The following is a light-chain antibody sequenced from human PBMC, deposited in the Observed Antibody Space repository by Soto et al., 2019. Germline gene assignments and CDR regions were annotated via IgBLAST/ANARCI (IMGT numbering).Light chain of an antibody. J-gene: IGKJ1*01. CDR1: QSVSSSY. CDR3: QHYGRSRT. Sequence: EIVLTQSPGTLSLSPGQRATISCGASQSVSSSYLAWYQQKPGQAPRLLIYGASSRATGIPDRFSGSGSGTVFTLTISRMEPEDFAVYDCQHYGRSRTFGQGTKVDIK. V-gene: IGKV3-20*01. CDR2: GAS.